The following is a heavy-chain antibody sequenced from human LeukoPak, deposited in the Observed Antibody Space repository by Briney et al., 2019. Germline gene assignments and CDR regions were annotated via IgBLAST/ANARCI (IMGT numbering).Heavy chain of an antibody. CDR2: ISNDGSNK. CDR1: GFTFSNYA. D-gene: IGHD3-3*01. CDR3: AKTRLRFLEWLPSYNWFDP. Sequence: PGRSLRLSCAASGFTFSNYATHWDRQAPGKGLEWVAVISNDGSNKHYADSVKGRFTISRDNSKNTLYLQMNSLRAEDTAVYYCAKTRLRFLEWLPSYNWFDPWGQGTLVTVSS. J-gene: IGHJ5*02. V-gene: IGHV3-30-3*02.